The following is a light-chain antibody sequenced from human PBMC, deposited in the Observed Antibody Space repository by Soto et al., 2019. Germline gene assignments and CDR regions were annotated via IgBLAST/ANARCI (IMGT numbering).Light chain of an antibody. CDR2: GAS. V-gene: IGKV3-20*01. J-gene: IGKJ4*01. CDR3: QQYVSIPLT. CDR1: QSVGTY. Sequence: EIALTQSPEDMAIPPCGTGTRSCRASQSVGTYLAWYQQKPGQAPRLLIYGASSRATGIPDRFSGSGSGTDVTLTISRLDPEDSAVYYCQQYVSIPLTFGRGTKVDIK.